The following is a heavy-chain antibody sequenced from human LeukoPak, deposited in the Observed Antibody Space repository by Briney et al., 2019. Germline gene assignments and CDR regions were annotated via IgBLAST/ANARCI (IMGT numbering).Heavy chain of an antibody. Sequence: GGSLRLSCAASGFTFSSYEMNWVRQAPGKGLEWVSYITSSGSAIYYADSVKGRFTISRDNAKNSLYLQMNSLRVEDTAVYYCARSLPGIAAAGHWYFFDYWGQGTLVTVSS. CDR2: ITSSGSAI. CDR3: ARSLPGIAAAGHWYFFDY. V-gene: IGHV3-48*03. J-gene: IGHJ4*02. D-gene: IGHD6-13*01. CDR1: GFTFSSYE.